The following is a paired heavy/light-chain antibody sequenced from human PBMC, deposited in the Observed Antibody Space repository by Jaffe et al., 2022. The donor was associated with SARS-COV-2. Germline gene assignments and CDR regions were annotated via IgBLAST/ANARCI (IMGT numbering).Heavy chain of an antibody. V-gene: IGHV3-23*01. CDR2: VTGTGLST. Sequence: EVQLLQSGGGLIQPGGSLRLSCEASGFTFSNYAMSWVRQAPGKGLEWVSSVTGTGLSTNYADSVKGRFTISRDNSKNTLYLQLSSLRAEDTALYYCAKGQVSGTMSRFDSWGQGTLVTVSS. CDR3: AKGQVSGTMSRFDS. CDR1: GFTFSNYA. D-gene: IGHD1-26*01. J-gene: IGHJ4*02.
Light chain of an antibody. Sequence: EVVLTQSPGTLSLSPGERATLSCRASQSITSNYLAWYQQNPGQAPRLLIYGASNRATGIPDRFSGSGSGTDFTLTISRLEPEDFAVYYCQQYGSSQLTFGGGTKVAFK. CDR2: GAS. CDR3: QQYGSSQLT. CDR1: QSITSNY. J-gene: IGKJ4*01. V-gene: IGKV3-20*01.